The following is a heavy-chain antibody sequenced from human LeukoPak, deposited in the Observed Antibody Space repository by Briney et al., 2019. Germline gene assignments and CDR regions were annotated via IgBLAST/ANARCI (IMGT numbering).Heavy chain of an antibody. Sequence: GGSLRLSCAASGFTFSNYWMSWVRQAPGKGLEWVGRINSKSDDGKTDYAAHVKGRFTIERDDSKNTLYLQMNSLKTEDTAVYYFTVTTLYFYYYYGMDVWGKGTTVTVSS. J-gene: IGHJ6*04. V-gene: IGHV3-15*01. CDR3: TVTTLYFYYYYGMDV. D-gene: IGHD4-17*01. CDR1: GFTFSNYW. CDR2: INSKSDDGKT.